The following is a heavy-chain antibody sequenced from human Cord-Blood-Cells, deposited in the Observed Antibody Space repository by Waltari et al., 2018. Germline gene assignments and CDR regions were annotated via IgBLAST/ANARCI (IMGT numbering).Heavy chain of an antibody. CDR1: GGTFSSYA. CDR3: AREYCSGGSCYFDY. Sequence: QVQLVQSGAEVKKPGSSVKVSCKASGGTFSSYAISWVRHAPGQGLEWMGGIIPIFGTANYAQKFQGRVTITADESTSTAYMELSSLRSEDTAVYYCAREYCSGGSCYFDYWGQGTLVTVSS. CDR2: IIPIFGTA. D-gene: IGHD2-15*01. V-gene: IGHV1-69*01. J-gene: IGHJ4*02.